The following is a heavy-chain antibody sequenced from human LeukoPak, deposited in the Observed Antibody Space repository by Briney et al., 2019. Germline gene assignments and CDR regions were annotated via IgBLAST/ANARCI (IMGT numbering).Heavy chain of an antibody. D-gene: IGHD6-6*01. CDR3: ARRAYSSSSFDY. CDR2: IYYSGRT. CDR1: GGSIRSANHF. Sequence: ETLSLTCTVSGGSIRSANHFWGWIRQPPGKGLEWIGVIYYSGRTYFSPSLKSRVTIGVDTSKNQFSLKLRSVTAADTAVYYCARRAYSSSSFDYWGQGTLVTVSS. J-gene: IGHJ4*02. V-gene: IGHV4-39*01.